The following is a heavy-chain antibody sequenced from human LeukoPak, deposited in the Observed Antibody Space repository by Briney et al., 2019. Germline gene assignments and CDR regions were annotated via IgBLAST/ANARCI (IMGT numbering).Heavy chain of an antibody. Sequence: AGGSLRLSCAASGFTFSSYWMSRVRQAPGKGLEWVANIKQDGSEKYYVGSVKGRFTISRDNAKNSLYLQMNSLRAEDTAVYYCARAREGGDCPFDYWGQGTLLTVSS. CDR2: IKQDGSEK. V-gene: IGHV3-7*01. CDR1: GFTFSSYW. CDR3: ARAREGGDCPFDY. D-gene: IGHD2-21*02. J-gene: IGHJ4*02.